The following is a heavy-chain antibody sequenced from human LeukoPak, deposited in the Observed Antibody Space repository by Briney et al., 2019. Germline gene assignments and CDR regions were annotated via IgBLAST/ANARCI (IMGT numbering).Heavy chain of an antibody. D-gene: IGHD6-6*01. CDR3: AREGSIAARPYAFDI. V-gene: IGHV4-61*02. CDR1: GGSISSGSYY. CDR2: IYTSGST. J-gene: IGHJ3*02. Sequence: SQTLSLTCTVSGGSISSGSYYWSWIRQPAGKGLEWIGRIYTSGSTNYNPSLKSRVTISVDTSKNQFSLKLSSVTAADTTVYYCAREGSIAARPYAFDIWGQGTMVTVSS.